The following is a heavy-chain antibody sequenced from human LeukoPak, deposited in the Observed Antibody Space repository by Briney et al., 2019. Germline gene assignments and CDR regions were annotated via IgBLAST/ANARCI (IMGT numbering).Heavy chain of an antibody. V-gene: IGHV4-59*01. CDR1: GGSLSSYY. CDR3: ARAPIAYYYDSSGSFDY. D-gene: IGHD3-22*01. Sequence: SETLSLTCIVSGGSLSSYYWTWIRQPPGKELEWVGYIYYSGSTNYNPSLKSRVTISVDTSKNQFSLKLSSVTAADTAVYYCARAPIAYYYDSSGSFDYWGQGTLVTVSS. CDR2: IYYSGST. J-gene: IGHJ4*02.